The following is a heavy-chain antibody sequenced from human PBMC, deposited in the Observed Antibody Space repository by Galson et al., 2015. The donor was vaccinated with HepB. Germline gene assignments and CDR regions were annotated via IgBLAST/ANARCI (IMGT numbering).Heavy chain of an antibody. J-gene: IGHJ1*01. D-gene: IGHD5-18*01. V-gene: IGHV5-51*01. CDR2: IYPGDSDV. CDR1: GYIFTSYW. Sequence: QSGAEVKKSGESLKLSRQGSGYIFTSYWIGWVRQMPGKGLEWMGIIYPGDSDVRYSPSFQGQVTISADKSISTAYLQWSSLKASDTAMYYCARHSAGGYTYGSPFQHWGQGTLVTVSS. CDR3: ARHSAGGYTYGSPFQH.